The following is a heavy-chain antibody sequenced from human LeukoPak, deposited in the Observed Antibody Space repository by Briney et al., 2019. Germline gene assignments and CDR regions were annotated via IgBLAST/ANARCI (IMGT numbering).Heavy chain of an antibody. CDR1: GFTFSSYS. D-gene: IGHD6-19*01. V-gene: IGHV3-21*01. Sequence: GGSLRLSCAASGFTFSSYSMNWVRQAPGKGLEWVSSISSSSYIYYADSVKGRFTISRDNAKNSLYLQMNSLRAEDTAVYYCASVTIAVAGPSYYGMDVWGQGTTVTVSS. CDR3: ASVTIAVAGPSYYGMDV. J-gene: IGHJ6*02. CDR2: ISSSSYI.